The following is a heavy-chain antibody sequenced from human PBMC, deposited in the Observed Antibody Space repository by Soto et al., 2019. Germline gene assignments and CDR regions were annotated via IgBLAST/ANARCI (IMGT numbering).Heavy chain of an antibody. Sequence: QVQLQESGPGLVKPSETLSLTCTVSGGSVSSGNYYWSWIRQPPGKGLEWIGYIYYSGSTNYNPSLKSRVTISVDTSKNQFSLKLSSVTAADTAVYYCARDHRGSGYDLYYYYGMDVWGQGTTVTVPS. D-gene: IGHD5-12*01. CDR1: GGSVSSGNYY. CDR2: IYYSGST. V-gene: IGHV4-61*01. J-gene: IGHJ6*02. CDR3: ARDHRGSGYDLYYYYGMDV.